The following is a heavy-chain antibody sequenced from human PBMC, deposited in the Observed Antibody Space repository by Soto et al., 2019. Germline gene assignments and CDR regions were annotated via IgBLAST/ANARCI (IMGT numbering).Heavy chain of an antibody. D-gene: IGHD3-10*01. CDR3: ARGLILWFGELSRRGGYYYYMDV. CDR1: GGSFSGYQ. V-gene: IGHV4-34*01. Sequence: QVQLQQWGAGLLKPSETLSLTCAVYGGSFSGYQWSWIRQTPGKGLEWIGEINDSGNINYNPSLKHRVTIFLDTPKKQIYLKLSSGTAADTAVYYCARGLILWFGELSRRGGYYYYMDVWGKGTTVIVSS. J-gene: IGHJ6*03. CDR2: INDSGNI.